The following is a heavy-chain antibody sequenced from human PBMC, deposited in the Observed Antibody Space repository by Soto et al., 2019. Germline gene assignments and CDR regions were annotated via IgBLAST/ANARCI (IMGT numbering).Heavy chain of an antibody. D-gene: IGHD6-6*01. V-gene: IGHV5-10-1*01. CDR3: ARKLVSIAACRYGMDV. J-gene: IGHJ6*02. CDR2: IDPSDSYT. Sequence: GESLKISCKGSGYSFTSYWISWVRQMPGKGLEWMGRIDPSDSYTNYSPSFQGHVTISADKSISTAYLQWSSLKASDTAMYYCARKLVSIAACRYGMDVWGQGTTVTVSS. CDR1: GYSFTSYW.